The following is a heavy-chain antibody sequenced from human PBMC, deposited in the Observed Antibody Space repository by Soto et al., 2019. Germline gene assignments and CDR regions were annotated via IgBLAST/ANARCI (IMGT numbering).Heavy chain of an antibody. J-gene: IGHJ6*02. Sequence: QVQLVESGGGLVRPGGPLRLSCAASGFTFSDHYMSWIRQAPGKGLEWISYISSSGSFTNYADSVKGRFTISRDNGKKSLYLQMNNLTAEDTALYYCARGRLTYYYYGLDVWAQGTTVTVS. CDR3: ARGRLTYYYYGLDV. CDR1: GFTFSDHY. CDR2: ISSSGSFT. V-gene: IGHV3-11*06. D-gene: IGHD3-10*01.